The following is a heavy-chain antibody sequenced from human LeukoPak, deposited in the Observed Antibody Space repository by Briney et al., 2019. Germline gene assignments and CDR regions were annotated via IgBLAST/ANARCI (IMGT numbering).Heavy chain of an antibody. D-gene: IGHD2-21*01. Sequence: GGSLRLSCAASGFTFSSYSMNWVRQAPGKGLEWVSSISSSSSYIYYADSVKGRFTISRDNAKNSLYLQMNSLRAEDTAVYYCARDLLEAAILSTDFDYWGQGTLVTVSS. CDR2: ISSSSSYI. CDR1: GFTFSSYS. J-gene: IGHJ4*02. CDR3: ARDLLEAAILSTDFDY. V-gene: IGHV3-21*01.